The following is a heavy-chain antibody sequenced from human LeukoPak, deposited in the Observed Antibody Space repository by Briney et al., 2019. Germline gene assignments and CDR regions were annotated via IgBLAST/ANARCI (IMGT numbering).Heavy chain of an antibody. CDR2: ISYDGSNK. V-gene: IGHV3-30*18. CDR1: GFTFSSYG. CDR3: AKGSIAAAGTHYYYYGMDV. D-gene: IGHD6-13*01. Sequence: GRSLRLSCAASGFTFSSYGMHWVRQAPGKGLEWVAVISYDGSNKYYADSVKGRFTISRDNSKNTLYLQMNSLRAEDTAVYYCAKGSIAAAGTHYYYYGMDVWGQGTTVTVSS. J-gene: IGHJ6*02.